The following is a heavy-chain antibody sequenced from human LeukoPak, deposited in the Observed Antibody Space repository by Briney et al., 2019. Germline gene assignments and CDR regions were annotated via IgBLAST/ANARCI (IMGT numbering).Heavy chain of an antibody. V-gene: IGHV3-11*04. J-gene: IGHJ4*02. Sequence: GGSLRLSCVTSGFTFSHYYMTWIRQAPGKGLEWVSYISGTGNNKYYADSVKGRFTISRDNAQNSLYLQMNSLRAEDTAVYYCAYVLRFLEWLLYRYDYWGQGTLVTVSS. CDR2: ISGTGNNK. D-gene: IGHD3-3*01. CDR3: AYVLRFLEWLLYRYDY. CDR1: GFTFSHYY.